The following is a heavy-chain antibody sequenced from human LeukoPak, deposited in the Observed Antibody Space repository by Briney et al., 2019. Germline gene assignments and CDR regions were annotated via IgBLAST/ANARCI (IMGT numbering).Heavy chain of an antibody. Sequence: SETLSLTCTVSGGSVSTSDYYWGWIRQSPVKGLEWIGDVFYTRKTNYNPSLTGRATISIDTSKNQFSLKLTYVPAADPAVYYCARVFDSWGQGTLVTVSS. J-gene: IGHJ4*02. CDR2: VFYTRKT. V-gene: IGHV4-39*07. CDR3: ARVFDS. CDR1: GGSVSTSDYY.